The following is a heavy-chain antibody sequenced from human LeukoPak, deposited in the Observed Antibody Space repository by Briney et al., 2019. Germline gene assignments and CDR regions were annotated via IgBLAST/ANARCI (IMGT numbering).Heavy chain of an antibody. J-gene: IGHJ3*02. CDR1: GFTFSSYN. CDR3: AKVLLLIWGAFDI. V-gene: IGHV3-23*01. CDR2: ISGSGGST. D-gene: IGHD3-16*01. Sequence: GGSLRLSCAASGFTFSSYNMSWVRQAPGKGLEWVSAISGSGGSTYYADSVKGRFTISRDNSKNTLYLQMNSLRAEDTAVYYCAKVLLLIWGAFDIWGQGTMVTVSS.